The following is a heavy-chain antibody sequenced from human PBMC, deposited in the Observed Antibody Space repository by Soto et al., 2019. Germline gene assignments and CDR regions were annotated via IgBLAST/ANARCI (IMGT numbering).Heavy chain of an antibody. D-gene: IGHD1-26*01. J-gene: IGHJ4*01. V-gene: IGHV6-1*01. CDR2: TYYRSKWYY. Sequence: PSQTLSLTCAITGDSVSSNSAGWSWVRQSPSRGLEWLGRTYYRSKWYYEYAVSVRGRITINPDTSKNQYSLQLDSVTPEDTAVYFCARGEQYSGRIFDYWGQGTLVTVSS. CDR1: GDSVSSNSAG. CDR3: ARGEQYSGRIFDY.